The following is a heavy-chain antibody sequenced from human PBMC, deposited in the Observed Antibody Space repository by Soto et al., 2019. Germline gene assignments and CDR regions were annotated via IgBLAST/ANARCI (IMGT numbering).Heavy chain of an antibody. J-gene: IGHJ4*02. Sequence: GGSLRLSCAASGFTFSSYSMNWVRQAPGKGLEWVSSISSSSSYIYYADSVKGRFTISRDNAKNSLYLQMNSLRAEDTAVYYCARVATDCSGGSSYSGFDYWGQGTLVTVSS. V-gene: IGHV3-21*01. CDR1: GFTFSSYS. D-gene: IGHD2-15*01. CDR3: ARVATDCSGGSSYSGFDY. CDR2: ISSSSSYI.